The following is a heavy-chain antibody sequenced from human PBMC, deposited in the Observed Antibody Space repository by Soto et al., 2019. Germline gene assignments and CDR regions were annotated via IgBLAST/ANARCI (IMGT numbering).Heavy chain of an antibody. CDR1: GFTFSSYG. CDR2: ISSSGDNT. V-gene: IGHV3-64D*06. CDR3: VKGPALYDSSSFDS. Sequence: EVQLVESGGGLVQTGGSLRLSCSASGFTFSSYGMHWVRQAPGKGLEYVSGISSSGDNTKYADPVKGRFTISRDNSKNTLILQMNSLRAEDTAVYYCVKGPALYDSSSFDSWGQGTLVTVSS. D-gene: IGHD3-22*01. J-gene: IGHJ4*02.